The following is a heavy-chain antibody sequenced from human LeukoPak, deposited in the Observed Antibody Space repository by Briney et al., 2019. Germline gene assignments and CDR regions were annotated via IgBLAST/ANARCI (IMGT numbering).Heavy chain of an antibody. Sequence: GGSLRLSCAASGFTFSSYSMNWVRPAPGKGLEWVSSISSSSSYIYYADSVKGRFTISRDNAKNSLYLQMNSLRAEDTAVYYCARDLPSSGYYSWGYYYYGMDVWGQGTTVTVSS. J-gene: IGHJ6*02. CDR3: ARDLPSSGYYSWGYYYYGMDV. V-gene: IGHV3-21*01. CDR1: GFTFSSYS. D-gene: IGHD3-22*01. CDR2: ISSSSSYI.